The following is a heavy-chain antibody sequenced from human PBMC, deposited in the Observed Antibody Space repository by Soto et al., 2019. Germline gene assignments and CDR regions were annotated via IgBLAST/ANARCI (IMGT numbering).Heavy chain of an antibody. V-gene: IGHV3-72*01. J-gene: IGHJ4*02. CDR2: TRNKANSYTT. CDR1: GFTFSSYG. CDR3: VRAVSRNYFDY. Sequence: PGGSLRLSCAASGFTFSSYGMHWVRQAPGKGLEWVGRTRNKANSYTTEYAASVKGRFTISRDDSKNSLFLQMDSLKTEDTAVYYCVRAVSRNYFDYWGQGALVTVSS. D-gene: IGHD6-19*01.